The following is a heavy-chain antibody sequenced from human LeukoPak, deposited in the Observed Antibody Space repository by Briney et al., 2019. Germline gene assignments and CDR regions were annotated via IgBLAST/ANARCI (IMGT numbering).Heavy chain of an antibody. CDR2: IYYSGST. D-gene: IGHD5-18*01. Sequence: SETLSLTCTVAGGSIGIYYWSWIRQPPGKGLEWIGYIYYSGSTNYNPSLKSRVTISVDTSKNQFSLKLSSVTAADTAVYYCARVRSGYSYGYYFDYWGQGTLVTVSS. CDR3: ARVRSGYSYGYYFDY. CDR1: GGSIGIYY. V-gene: IGHV4-59*01. J-gene: IGHJ4*02.